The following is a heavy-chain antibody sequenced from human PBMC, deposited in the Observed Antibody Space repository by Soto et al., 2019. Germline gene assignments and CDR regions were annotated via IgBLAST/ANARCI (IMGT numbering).Heavy chain of an antibody. CDR3: ARRKDYDILIGGSYRYYGMDV. CDR2: IYHSGST. CDR1: GGSISSSNW. D-gene: IGHD3-9*01. Sequence: SEALSLTCAVSGGSISSSNWWNWVRQSPGTGLEWIGEIYHSGSTNYNPSLKSRVTISVDKSENQFSLRLTSVTAADTAVYFCARRKDYDILIGGSYRYYGMDVWGQGTTVT. J-gene: IGHJ6*02. V-gene: IGHV4-4*02.